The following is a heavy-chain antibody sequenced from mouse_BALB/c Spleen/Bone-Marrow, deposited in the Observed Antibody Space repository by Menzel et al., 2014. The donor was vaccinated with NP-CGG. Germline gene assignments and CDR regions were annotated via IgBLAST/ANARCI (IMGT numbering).Heavy chain of an antibody. CDR1: GFTFSSYT. J-gene: IGHJ4*01. Sequence: EVKVVESGGGLVQPGGSLKLSCAASGFTFSSYTMSWVRHTPEKRLEWVAYISNGGGSTYYPDTVKGRFTISRDNAKNTLYLQMSSLKSEDTAMYYCARHKYRPYYAMDYWGQGTSVTVSS. CDR3: ARHKYRPYYAMDY. CDR2: ISNGGGST. V-gene: IGHV5-12-2*01. D-gene: IGHD2-14*01.